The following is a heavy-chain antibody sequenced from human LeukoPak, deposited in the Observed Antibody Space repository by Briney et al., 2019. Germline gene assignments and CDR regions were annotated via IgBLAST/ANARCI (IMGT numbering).Heavy chain of an antibody. D-gene: IGHD3-22*01. CDR3: ARGGSGYYYDLDY. CDR1: GGSISSHC. Sequence: SETLSLTCTVSGGSISSHCWSWIRQPPGKGLEWIGYIYYSGSTNYNPSLKSRVTISVDTSKNQFSLKLSSVTAADTAVYYCARGGSGYYYDLDYWGQGTLVTVSS. CDR2: IYYSGST. V-gene: IGHV4-59*11. J-gene: IGHJ4*02.